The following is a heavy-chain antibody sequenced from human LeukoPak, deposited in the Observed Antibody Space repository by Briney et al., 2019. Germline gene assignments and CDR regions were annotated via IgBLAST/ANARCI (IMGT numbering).Heavy chain of an antibody. J-gene: IGHJ6*02. CDR1: GFTVSSNY. CDR3: AKSVQLERRYYYYGMDV. D-gene: IGHD1-1*01. Sequence: GGSLRLSCAASGFTVSSNYMSWVRQAPGKGLEWVSVIYSGGSTYYADSVKGRFTISRDNSKNTLYLQMNSLRAEDTAVYYCAKSVQLERRYYYYGMDVWGQGTTVTVSS. CDR2: IYSGGST. V-gene: IGHV3-66*02.